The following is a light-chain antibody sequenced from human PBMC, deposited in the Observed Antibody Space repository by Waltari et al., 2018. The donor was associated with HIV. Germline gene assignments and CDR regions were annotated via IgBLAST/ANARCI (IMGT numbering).Light chain of an antibody. J-gene: IGLJ2*01. CDR2: RDS. Sequence: YDLTQPVSLSVALGQTARIPCGGNNIGAKSVRWYHQRPGQAPVLIFYRDSDRPSGIPERFSASNSGNTATLTISKAQAGDEADYYCQVWDRSTGVFGGGTKLTVL. CDR3: QVWDRSTGV. CDR1: NIGAKS. V-gene: IGLV3-9*01.